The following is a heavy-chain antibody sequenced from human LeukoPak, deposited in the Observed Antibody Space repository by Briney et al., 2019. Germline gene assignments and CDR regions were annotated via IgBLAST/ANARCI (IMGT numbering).Heavy chain of an antibody. CDR3: ARASRGHDY. D-gene: IGHD3-10*01. CDR2: IYYSGNT. J-gene: IGHJ4*02. Sequence: SETLSLTCTVSGGSISSYYWSWIRQPPGKGLEWIGYIYYSGNTNYNPSLKSRVTISVDTSKNQFSLKLTSVTAADTAVYYCARASRGHDYWGQGTLVAVSS. V-gene: IGHV4-59*01. CDR1: GGSISSYY.